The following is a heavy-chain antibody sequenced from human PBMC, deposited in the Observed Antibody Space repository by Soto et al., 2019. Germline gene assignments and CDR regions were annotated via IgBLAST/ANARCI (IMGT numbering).Heavy chain of an antibody. D-gene: IGHD3-10*01. CDR1: GFPFTTYG. CDR2: ISYDGSNK. CDR3: VGGQYYFDY. V-gene: IGHV3-30*03. J-gene: IGHJ4*02. Sequence: QVQLVESGGGVVQPGRSLRLSCAASGFPFTTYGMHWVREGPGKGLEWVAVISYDGSNKYYADSVKVRFTISRDNSKNKLYLQMNSLRPEDTALYYCVGGQYYFDYRGQGTLVTVSS.